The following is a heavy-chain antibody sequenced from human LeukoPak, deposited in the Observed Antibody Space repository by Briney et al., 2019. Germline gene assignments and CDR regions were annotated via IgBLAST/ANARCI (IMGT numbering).Heavy chain of an antibody. CDR2: ISDSGST. V-gene: IGHV4-59*01. CDR1: GGSITGYY. Sequence: PSETLSLTCTVSGGSITGYYWTWIRQPPGKGLEWIGYISDSGSTNYNPSLKSRVTMSVDSSNTEFSLILNSVTAADTAVYYCARVFRGAVTSNWFDPWGQGTLVTVSS. CDR3: ARVFRGAVTSNWFDP. J-gene: IGHJ5*02. D-gene: IGHD4-17*01.